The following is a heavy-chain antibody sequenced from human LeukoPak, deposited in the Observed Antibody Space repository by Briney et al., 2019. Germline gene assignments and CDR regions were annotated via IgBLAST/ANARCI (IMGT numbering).Heavy chain of an antibody. J-gene: IGHJ6*03. CDR1: GFTFSSYS. D-gene: IGHD2-15*01. Sequence: SGGSLRLSCAASGFTFSSYSMNWVRQAPGKGLEWVSSISSSSSYIYYADSVKGRFTISRDNAKNSLYLQMNSLRAEDTAVYYCARDPVAATLSNYYYYYYMDVWGKGTTVTISS. V-gene: IGHV3-21*01. CDR2: ISSSSSYI. CDR3: ARDPVAATLSNYYYYYYMDV.